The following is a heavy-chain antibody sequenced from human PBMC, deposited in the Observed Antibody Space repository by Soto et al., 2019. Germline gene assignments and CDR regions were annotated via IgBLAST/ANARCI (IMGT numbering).Heavy chain of an antibody. V-gene: IGHV4-39*07. Sequence: PSETLSLTCAVSGGSISSGGYYWGWIRQPPGKGLEWIGSIYYSGSHYYNPSLKSRLTISIDKSKKQFSLRLSSVTAADTAVYYCARGAPRGIIHDFDSWGQGTLVTVSS. D-gene: IGHD3-10*01. CDR1: GGSISSGGYY. CDR2: IYYSGSH. J-gene: IGHJ4*02. CDR3: ARGAPRGIIHDFDS.